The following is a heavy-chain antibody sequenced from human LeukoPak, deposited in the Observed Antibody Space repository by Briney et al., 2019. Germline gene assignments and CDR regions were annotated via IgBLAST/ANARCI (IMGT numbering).Heavy chain of an antibody. D-gene: IGHD3-10*01. V-gene: IGHV3-23*01. J-gene: IGHJ4*02. CDR2: ISGSDGNT. Sequence: GGSLRLSCAASGFTLRSYAMNWARQAPGEGLEWVSAISGSDGNTYYADSVKGRFTISRDDSKNTLYLQMDRLRAEDTALYYCAKAATFYYGSDLWGQGILVAVSS. CDR1: GFTLRSYA. CDR3: AKAATFYYGSDL.